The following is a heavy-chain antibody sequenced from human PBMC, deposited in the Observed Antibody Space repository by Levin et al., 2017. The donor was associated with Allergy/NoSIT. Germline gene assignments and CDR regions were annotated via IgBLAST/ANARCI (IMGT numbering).Heavy chain of an antibody. Sequence: PGGSLRLSCAVYGGSFSGYYWSWIRQPPGKGLEWIGEINHSGSTNYNPSLKSRVTISVDTSKNQFSLKLSSVTAADTTVYYCARASTSKWLTFDYWGQGTLVTVSS. J-gene: IGHJ4*02. CDR1: GGSFSGYY. D-gene: IGHD6-19*01. CDR2: INHSGST. V-gene: IGHV4-34*01. CDR3: ARASTSKWLTFDY.